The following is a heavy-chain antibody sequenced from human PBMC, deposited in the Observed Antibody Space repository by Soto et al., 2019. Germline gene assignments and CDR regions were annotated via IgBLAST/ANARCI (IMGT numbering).Heavy chain of an antibody. Sequence: GGSLRLSCAASGFTFSSYAMSWVRQAPGKGLEWVSAISGSGGSTYYADSVKGRFIISRDNSKNTLYLQMNSLRAEDTAVYYCAKDQGITGTTDAFDIWGQGTMVTVSS. CDR3: AKDQGITGTTDAFDI. V-gene: IGHV3-23*01. J-gene: IGHJ3*02. CDR1: GFTFSSYA. D-gene: IGHD1-20*01. CDR2: ISGSGGST.